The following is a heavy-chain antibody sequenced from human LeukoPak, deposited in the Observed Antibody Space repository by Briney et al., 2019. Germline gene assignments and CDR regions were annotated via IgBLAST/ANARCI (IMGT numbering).Heavy chain of an antibody. CDR3: ATSSEGGYSYGSDIDY. V-gene: IGHV1-2*06. CDR2: LNPNSGGT. CDR1: GYTFTAYY. D-gene: IGHD5-18*01. J-gene: IGHJ4*02. Sequence: ASVKVSCKASGYTFTAYYMYWVRQAPGQGLECMGRLNPNSGGTNYAQKFQGRVTMTRYTSISTAYMELSRLRSDDTAVYYCATSSEGGYSYGSDIDYWGQGTLVTVSS.